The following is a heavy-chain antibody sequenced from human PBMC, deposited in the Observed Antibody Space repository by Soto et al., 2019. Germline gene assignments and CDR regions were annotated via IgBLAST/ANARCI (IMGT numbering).Heavy chain of an antibody. D-gene: IGHD1-1*01. V-gene: IGHV4-31*02. CDR2: IYYSGTT. Sequence: WTWIRQHPGKGLEWIGYIYYSGTTYYNPSPKSRPTISMDTSENQFSLELTSVTAADTAIYFCASGHDAYKVRYWGQGTLVTVSS. CDR3: ASGHDAYKVRY. J-gene: IGHJ4*02.